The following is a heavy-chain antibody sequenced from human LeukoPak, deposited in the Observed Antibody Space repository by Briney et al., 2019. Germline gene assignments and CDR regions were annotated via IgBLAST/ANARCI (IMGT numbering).Heavy chain of an antibody. CDR3: ARSPRRGSYYYDSSGYDY. J-gene: IGHJ4*02. CDR2: INHSGST. D-gene: IGHD3-22*01. CDR1: GGSFSGYY. Sequence: SETLSLTCAVHGGSFSGYYWSWICQPPGKGLEWIGEINHSGSTNYNPSLKSRVTISVDTSKNQFSLKLSTVTAADTAVYYCARSPRRGSYYYDSSGYDYWGQGTLVTVSS. V-gene: IGHV4-34*01.